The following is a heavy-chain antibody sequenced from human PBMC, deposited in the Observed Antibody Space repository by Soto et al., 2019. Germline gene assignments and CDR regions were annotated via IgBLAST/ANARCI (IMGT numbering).Heavy chain of an antibody. V-gene: IGHV4-31*03. Sequence: PSETLSLTCTVSGGSISSGGYYWSWIRQHPGKGLEWIGYIYYSGSTYYNPSLKSRVTISVDTSKNQFSLKLSSVTAADTAVYYCARDGKGIRANYYYYYMDVWGKGSTVTVSS. CDR1: GGSISSGGYY. J-gene: IGHJ6*03. CDR2: IYYSGST. D-gene: IGHD3-10*01. CDR3: ARDGKGIRANYYYYYMDV.